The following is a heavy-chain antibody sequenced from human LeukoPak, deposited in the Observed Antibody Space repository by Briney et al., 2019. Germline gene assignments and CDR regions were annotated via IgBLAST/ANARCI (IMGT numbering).Heavy chain of an antibody. CDR1: GFPFSSNW. CDR3: SRSAYYDGSGNYYDY. V-gene: IGHV3-74*01. J-gene: IGHJ4*02. D-gene: IGHD3-22*01. CDR2: ISDGGSTT. Sequence: GGSLRLSCAASGFPFSSNWMHWVRQAPGKGLVWVSRISDGGSTTTYADSVKGRFTISRDNAKNTLYLQMNGLRAEDTAVYYCSRSAYYDGSGNYYDYWGQGTLVTVSS.